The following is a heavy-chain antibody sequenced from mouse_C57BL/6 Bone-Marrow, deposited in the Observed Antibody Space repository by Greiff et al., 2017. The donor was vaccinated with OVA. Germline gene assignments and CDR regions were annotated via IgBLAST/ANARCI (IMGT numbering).Heavy chain of an antibody. J-gene: IGHJ3*01. Sequence: EVKLMESGGDLVKPGGSLKLSCAASGFTFSSYGMSWVRQTPDKRLEWVATISSGGSYTYYPDRVKGQFTITRDNAKSTLYMQISSLKSEDSAMYDCARFDLYDYDWFAYWGQGTLVTVSA. CDR1: GFTFSSYG. D-gene: IGHD2-4*01. CDR3: ARFDLYDYDWFAY. V-gene: IGHV5-6*01. CDR2: ISSGGSYT.